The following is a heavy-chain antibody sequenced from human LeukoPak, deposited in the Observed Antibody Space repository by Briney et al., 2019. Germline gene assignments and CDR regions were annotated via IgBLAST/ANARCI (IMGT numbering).Heavy chain of an antibody. J-gene: IGHJ3*02. Sequence: SETLSLTCAVYGGSFNAYYWNWIRQPPGKGLEWIGEISQSGRANYNPSLKSRVTISVDTSKNQFSLNLSSVTAADTAVYYCARGKGLSWIKVWLGAFDIWGQGTMVSISS. CDR1: GGSFNAYY. CDR3: ARGKGLSWIKVWLGAFDI. V-gene: IGHV4-34*01. D-gene: IGHD5-18*01. CDR2: ISQSGRA.